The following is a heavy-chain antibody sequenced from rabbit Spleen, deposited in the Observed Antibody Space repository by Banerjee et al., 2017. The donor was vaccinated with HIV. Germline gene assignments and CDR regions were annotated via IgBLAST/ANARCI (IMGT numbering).Heavy chain of an antibody. CDR2: AYAGSSGST. V-gene: IGHV1S40*01. CDR3: ARDSGTSFSSYGMDP. CDR1: GFSFDSGYD. Sequence: QSLEESGGGLVKPGASLTLTCKASGFSFDSGYDMCWVRQAPGKGLEWVACAYAGSSGSTYYASWAKGRFTISKSSSTTVTLQMTSLTAADTATYFCARDSGTSFSSYGMDPWGPGTLVTVS. D-gene: IGHD8-1*01. J-gene: IGHJ6*02.